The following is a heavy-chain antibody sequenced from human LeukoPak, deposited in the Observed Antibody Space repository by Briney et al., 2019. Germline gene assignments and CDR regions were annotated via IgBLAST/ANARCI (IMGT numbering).Heavy chain of an antibody. Sequence: PSETLSLTCTLSGGSISTYYWSWIRQPPGKGLEWIGYIYHSGGTNYNPSLKSRVTISVDTSKNQFSLKLSSVTAADTAVYYCARGLTYGPYINFDYWGQGTLVTVSS. J-gene: IGHJ4*02. CDR3: ARGLTYGPYINFDY. V-gene: IGHV4-59*01. CDR1: GGSISTYY. CDR2: IYHSGGT. D-gene: IGHD4-17*01.